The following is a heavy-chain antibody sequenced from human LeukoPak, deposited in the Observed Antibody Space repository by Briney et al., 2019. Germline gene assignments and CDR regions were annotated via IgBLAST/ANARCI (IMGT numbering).Heavy chain of an antibody. CDR3: ALELVGEYFQH. V-gene: IGHV3-21*01. CDR2: ISSSSYI. Sequence: GGSLRLSCAASGFTFSSYSMNWVRQAPGKGLEWVSSISSSSYIYYADSVKGRFTISRDNAKNSLYLQMNSLRAEDTAVYYCALELVGEYFQHWGQGTLVTVSS. D-gene: IGHD1-26*01. J-gene: IGHJ1*01. CDR1: GFTFSSYS.